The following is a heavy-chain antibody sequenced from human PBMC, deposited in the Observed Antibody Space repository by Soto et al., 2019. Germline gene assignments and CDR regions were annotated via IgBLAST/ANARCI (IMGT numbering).Heavy chain of an antibody. J-gene: IGHJ2*01. V-gene: IGHV3-23*01. CDR2: ISGSGGST. Sequence: EVQLLESGGGLVQPGGSLRLSCAASGFTFSSYAMSWVRQAPGKGLEWVSAISGSGGSTYYADSVKGRFTISRDNSKNTLYLQMNSLRAEDTAVYYCAKILVTIFGVVIIPNNYWYFDLWGRGTLVTVSS. D-gene: IGHD3-3*01. CDR1: GFTFSSYA. CDR3: AKILVTIFGVVIIPNNYWYFDL.